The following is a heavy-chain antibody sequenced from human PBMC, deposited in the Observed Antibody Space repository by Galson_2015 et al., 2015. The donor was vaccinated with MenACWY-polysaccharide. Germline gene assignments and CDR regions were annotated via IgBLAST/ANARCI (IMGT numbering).Heavy chain of an antibody. V-gene: IGHV2-70*01. CDR1: GFSLSNSGTC. CDR3: ARGRFSPHKYNFYF. J-gene: IGHJ4*02. D-gene: IGHD1-26*01. CDR2: IDWDDDK. Sequence: PALVKPTQTLTLTCTFSGFSLSNSGTCVTWIRQPPGKALEWLALIDWDDDKYYTTSLGTRLSIFKDTSTNQVVLTMTNMGPEDTASYYCARGRFSPHKYNFYFCGLWTFVTVSS.